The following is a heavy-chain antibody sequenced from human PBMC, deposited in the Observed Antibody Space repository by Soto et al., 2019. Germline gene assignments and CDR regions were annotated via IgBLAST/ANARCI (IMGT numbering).Heavy chain of an antibody. V-gene: IGHV4-39*02. CDR1: GGSINSNNYY. J-gene: IGHJ4*02. D-gene: IGHD2-15*01. Sequence: SETLSLTCTVSGGSINSNNYYWAWIRQPPGKGLAWLASVYYDGSTYYNPSLKSRVSISVDTSKNHFSLKLRSVPAADTAVYYCAKVVVAATRHTDFDSWGQGTLVTVSS. CDR2: VYYDGST. CDR3: AKVVVAATRHTDFDS.